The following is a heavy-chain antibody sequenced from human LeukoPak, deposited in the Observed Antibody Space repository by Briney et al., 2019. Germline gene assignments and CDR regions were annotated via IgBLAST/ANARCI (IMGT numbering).Heavy chain of an antibody. CDR3: AKLLNDYGVYYFDS. CDR1: GFTFSVYA. Sequence: GGSLRLSCAASGFTFSVYAMSWVRQAPGKGLEWVSAISGSGGNTYYADSVKGRFTISRDNSKNTLYLQMNSLRADDTAAYYCAKLLNDYGVYYFDSWGQGTLVTVSS. D-gene: IGHD4-17*01. J-gene: IGHJ4*02. CDR2: ISGSGGNT. V-gene: IGHV3-23*01.